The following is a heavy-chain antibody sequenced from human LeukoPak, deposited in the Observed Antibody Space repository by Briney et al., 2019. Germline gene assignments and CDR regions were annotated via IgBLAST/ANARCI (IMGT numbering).Heavy chain of an antibody. Sequence: SETLSLTCAVSGDSISSSNYYWAWIRQPPGKGLEWIGSIYYSGITYYNPSLKSRVIISVDTSKNQFSLKLSSVTAADTAVYYCARAGGAVAGPYFDYWGQGTLVTVSS. D-gene: IGHD6-19*01. CDR2: IYYSGIT. CDR3: ARAGGAVAGPYFDY. CDR1: GDSISSSNYY. V-gene: IGHV4-39*07. J-gene: IGHJ4*02.